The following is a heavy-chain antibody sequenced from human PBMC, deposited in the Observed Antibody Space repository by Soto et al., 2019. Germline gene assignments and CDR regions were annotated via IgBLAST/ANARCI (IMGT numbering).Heavy chain of an antibody. CDR1: GFTFSSYW. CDR3: ARAGITGTTYRY. J-gene: IGHJ4*02. D-gene: IGHD1-7*01. Sequence: PGGSRRLSCAASGFTFSSYWMHWVRQAPGKGLVWASRIMSGGSNTSYADAMKGRFTISRDNAKNTLYLQMNSLRAEDTAVYYCARAGITGTTYRYWGQGTLVTVSS. V-gene: IGHV3-74*01. CDR2: IMSGGSNT.